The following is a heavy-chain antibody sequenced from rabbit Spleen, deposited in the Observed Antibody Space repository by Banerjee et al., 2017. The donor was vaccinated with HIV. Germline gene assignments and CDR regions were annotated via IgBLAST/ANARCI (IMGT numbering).Heavy chain of an antibody. D-gene: IGHD1-1*01. V-gene: IGHV1S40*01. J-gene: IGHJ6*01. CDR2: AYAGSSGGT. CDR1: GFSFNSGYD. Sequence: EESGGALVKPGASLTLTCKASGFSFNSGYDMCWVRQAPGKGLEWVACAYAGSSGGTYSATWAKGRFTISKTSSTTVTLQMNSLTSADTATYFCARDSATSFSTYGMDLWGPGTLVTVS. CDR3: ARDSATSFSTYGMDL.